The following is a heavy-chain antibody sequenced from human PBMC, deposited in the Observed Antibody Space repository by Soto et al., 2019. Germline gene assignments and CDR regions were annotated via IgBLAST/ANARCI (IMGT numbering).Heavy chain of an antibody. D-gene: IGHD5-12*01. J-gene: IGHJ6*02. CDR1: GFSLSTSGVG. CDR3: APRRLLSGYDYYYYYAMDV. Sequence: QITLKESGPTLVKPTQTLTLTCTFSGFSLSTSGVGVGWIRQPPGKALEWLALIYWDDDKRYSPSLKSRLTTNKDTTNQQVLITTTNKHLDTTAKYYCAPRRLLSGYDYYYYYAMDVWGQGTTVTVSS. V-gene: IGHV2-5*02. CDR2: IYWDDDK.